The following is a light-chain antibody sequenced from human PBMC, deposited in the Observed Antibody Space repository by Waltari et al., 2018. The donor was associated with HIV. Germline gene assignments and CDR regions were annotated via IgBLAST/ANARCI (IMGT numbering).Light chain of an antibody. CDR3: AAWDDTLSGPD. CDR1: RSNLGSHY. V-gene: IGLV1-47*01. J-gene: IGLJ1*01. Sequence: QSVLTQPPSASGTPGQRVTISCSGSRSNLGSHYVYWYQQLPGTAPKLLIYRNNDRPSGVPDRFSGSKSGTSASLAISGLRSEDEADYYCAAWDDTLSGPDFGTGTKVTVL. CDR2: RNN.